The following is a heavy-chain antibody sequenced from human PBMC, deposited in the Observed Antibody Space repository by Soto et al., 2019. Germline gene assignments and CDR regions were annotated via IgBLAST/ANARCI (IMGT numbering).Heavy chain of an antibody. CDR1: GFTFSIFN. V-gene: IGHV3-33*08. D-gene: IGHD2-15*01. CDR2: ICNDGNNK. CDR3: ARDSGDIVVVVAAITSYGMDV. Sequence: GGSLRLSCAASGFTFSIFNMNWVRQAPGKGLEWVAVICNDGNNKYYADSVKGRFTISRDNSKNTLYLQMNSLRAEDTAVYYCARDSGDIVVVVAAITSYGMDVWGQGTTVTVSS. J-gene: IGHJ6*02.